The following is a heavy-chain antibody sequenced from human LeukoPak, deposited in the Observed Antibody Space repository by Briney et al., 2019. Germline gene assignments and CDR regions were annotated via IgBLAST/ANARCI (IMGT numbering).Heavy chain of an antibody. V-gene: IGHV3-7*01. CDR1: GFTFSSYA. J-gene: IGHJ3*02. D-gene: IGHD1-26*01. CDR2: IRVDGSTE. Sequence: PGGSLRLSCAASGFTFSSYAMTWVRQAPGKWLEWVATIRVDGSTEYPVDSMKGRFTISRDNAKNSLHLQMNSLRAEDTAVYYCATYSGPDKWDASDMWGQGTLVTVSS. CDR3: ATYSGPDKWDASDM.